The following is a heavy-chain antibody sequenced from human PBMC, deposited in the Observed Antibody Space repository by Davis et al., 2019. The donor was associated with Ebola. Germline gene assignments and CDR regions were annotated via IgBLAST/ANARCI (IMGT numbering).Heavy chain of an antibody. CDR3: AKGTTVTTLGWFDP. Sequence: PGGSLRLSCAASGFTFSDYYMSWVRQAPGKGLEWVSVIYSGGSTYYADSVKGRFTISRHNSKNTLYLQMNSLRAEDTAVYYCAKGTTVTTLGWFDPWGQGTLVTVSS. D-gene: IGHD4-17*01. CDR1: GFTFSDYY. J-gene: IGHJ5*02. V-gene: IGHV3-53*01. CDR2: IYSGGST.